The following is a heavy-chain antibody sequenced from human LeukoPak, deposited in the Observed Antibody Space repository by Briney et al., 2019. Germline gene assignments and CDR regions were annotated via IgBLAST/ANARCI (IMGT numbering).Heavy chain of an antibody. D-gene: IGHD6-6*01. J-gene: IGHJ4*02. CDR1: GYTFTVYY. V-gene: IGHV1-2*02. CDR3: ARDREYRSSSYPLDY. CDR2: VNPNSGGT. Sequence: EASVTVSFTASGYTFTVYYMHWVRQGPGQGLEWMGGVNPNSGGTNFAQKFQGRVTMTRDTSISTAYMELSRLRSDDTAVYFCARDREYRSSSYPLDYWGQGTLVTVSS.